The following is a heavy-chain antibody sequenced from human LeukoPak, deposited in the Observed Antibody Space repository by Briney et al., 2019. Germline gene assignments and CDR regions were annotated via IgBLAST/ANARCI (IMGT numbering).Heavy chain of an antibody. Sequence: PSETLSLTCTVSGYSISSGYYWGWIRQPPGKGLEWIGSIYHSGSTYYNPSLKSRVTISVDTSKNQFSLKLSSVTAADTAVYYCARGGYSSGWYGLWGQGTLVTVSS. D-gene: IGHD6-19*01. CDR3: ARGGYSSGWYGL. J-gene: IGHJ4*02. CDR2: IYHSGST. CDR1: GYSISSGYY. V-gene: IGHV4-38-2*02.